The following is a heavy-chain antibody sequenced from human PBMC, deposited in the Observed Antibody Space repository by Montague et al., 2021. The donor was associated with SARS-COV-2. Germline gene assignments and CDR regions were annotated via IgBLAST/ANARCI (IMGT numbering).Heavy chain of an antibody. Sequence: SETLSLTCTVAVGSSSSSSYYWGWIRQPPGKGLEWIRSVYYSGSTYYNPSLKSRVTISVDTSKNQFSLKLSSVTAADTAVYYCARGPLVGGYAPDGMDVWGQGTTVTVSS. V-gene: IGHV4-39*07. J-gene: IGHJ6*02. D-gene: IGHD1-26*01. CDR2: VYYSGST. CDR3: ARGPLVGGYAPDGMDV. CDR1: VGSSSSSSYY.